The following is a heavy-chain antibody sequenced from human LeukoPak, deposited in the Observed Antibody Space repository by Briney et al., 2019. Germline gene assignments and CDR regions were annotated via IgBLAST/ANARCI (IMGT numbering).Heavy chain of an antibody. J-gene: IGHJ1*01. V-gene: IGHV4-30-4*08. CDR2: IYYSRST. D-gene: IGHD2-2*01. CDR1: GGSISSGDYY. CDR3: ASFIPAAILGFQH. Sequence: SETLSLTCTVSGGSISSGDYYWSWIRQPPGKGLEWIGYIYYSRSTYYNPSLKSRVTISVDTSKNQFSLKLSSVTAADTAVYYCASFIPAAILGFQHWGQGTLVTVSS.